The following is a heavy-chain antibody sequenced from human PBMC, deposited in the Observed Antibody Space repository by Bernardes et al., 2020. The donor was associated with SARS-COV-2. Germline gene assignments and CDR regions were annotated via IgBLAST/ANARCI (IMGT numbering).Heavy chain of an antibody. J-gene: IGHJ6*02. Sequence: ASMKVSCKVSGYTLTELSMHWVRQAPGKGLEWMGGFDPEDGETIYAQKFQGRVTMTEDTSTDTAYMELSSLRSEDTAVYYCATGDCSSTSCYTHYYYYYGMDAYGLATTVTVS. CDR1: GYTLTELS. V-gene: IGHV1-24*01. D-gene: IGHD2-2*02. CDR2: FDPEDGET. CDR3: ATGDCSSTSCYTHYYYYYGMDA.